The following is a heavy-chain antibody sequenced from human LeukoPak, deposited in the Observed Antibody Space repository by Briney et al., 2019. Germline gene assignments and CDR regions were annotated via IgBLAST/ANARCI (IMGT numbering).Heavy chain of an antibody. J-gene: IGHJ4*01. D-gene: IGHD4-11*01. CDR3: ARDAQRGFDYSNSLEY. CDR2: IWSDASNR. V-gene: IGHV3-33*01. Sequence: GRSLRLSCAASGFIFSHYGMHWVRQAPGKGLEWVAVIWSDASNRFYAGSVKGRFTISRDNSQNTLFLQMNSLRAEDTAMYYCARDAQRGFDYSNSLEYWGHGTLATVSS. CDR1: GFIFSHYG.